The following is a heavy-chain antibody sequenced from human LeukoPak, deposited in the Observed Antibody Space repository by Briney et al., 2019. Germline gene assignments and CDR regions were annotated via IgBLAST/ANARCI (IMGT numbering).Heavy chain of an antibody. CDR3: AKDVVGALGGGSFDY. V-gene: IGHV3-74*01. J-gene: IGHJ4*02. CDR2: ISFDGSDA. D-gene: IGHD1-26*01. CDR1: GFIFSGFW. Sequence: GGSLRLSCAASGFIFSGFWMHWARQAPGKGLVWVSCISFDGSDATYADSVKGRFTISRDNSKNTLYLQMNSLRAEDTAVYYCAKDVVGALGGGSFDYWGQGTLVTVSS.